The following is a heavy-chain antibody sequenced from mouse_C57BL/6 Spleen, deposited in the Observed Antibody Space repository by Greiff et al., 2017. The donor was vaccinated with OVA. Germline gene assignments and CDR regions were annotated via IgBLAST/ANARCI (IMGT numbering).Heavy chain of an antibody. D-gene: IGHD2-3*01. CDR3: TRQSPDGYYAH. V-gene: IGHV1-15*01. CDR1: GYTFTDYE. CDR2: IDPETGGT. J-gene: IGHJ2*01. Sequence: LQESGAELVRPGASVTLSCKASGYTFTDYEMHWVKQTPVHGLEWIGAIDPETGGTAYNQKFKGKAILTADKSSSTAYMELRSLTSEDSAVYYCTRQSPDGYYAHWGQGTTLTVSS.